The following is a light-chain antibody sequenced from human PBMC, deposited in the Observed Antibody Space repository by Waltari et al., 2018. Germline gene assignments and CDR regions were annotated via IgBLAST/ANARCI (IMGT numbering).Light chain of an antibody. V-gene: IGLV2-14*03. CDR1: NSDIAGYNF. Sequence: QSALTQPASVSGSTGQSITISCTGSNSDIAGYNFLPWYQQHPGKAPKLMIYDLNKRPSGVSNRFSASKYGKTASLTISGLQAEDEANYYCSSYTTSSTLVFGGGTKVTVL. CDR2: DLN. J-gene: IGLJ2*01. CDR3: SSYTTSSTLV.